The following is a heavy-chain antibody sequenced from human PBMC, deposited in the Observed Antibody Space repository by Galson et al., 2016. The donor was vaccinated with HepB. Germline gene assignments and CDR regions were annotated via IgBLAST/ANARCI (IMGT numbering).Heavy chain of an antibody. D-gene: IGHD2-15*01. CDR1: GVSFNDIS. CDR3: ARGFCSGSNCYSKGPAYFDL. Sequence: SETLSLTCAVYGVSFNDISWTWIRQAPGKRLEWIGEITHSKVINYNPSLKSRVALSIDPSKNQFSLRLTAATAADTAVYFCARGFCSGSNCYSKGPAYFDLWGQGTLVTVTS. J-gene: IGHJ4*02. V-gene: IGHV4-34*01. CDR2: ITHSKVI.